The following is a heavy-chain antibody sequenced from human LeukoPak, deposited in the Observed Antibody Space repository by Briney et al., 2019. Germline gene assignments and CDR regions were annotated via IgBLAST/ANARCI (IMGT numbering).Heavy chain of an antibody. Sequence: KPSETLSLTCTVSGDSVSNGNYYWCWLRQPPGKALEWIGYIYYTGSTYYNPSLEARVTISVDTSRNHFSLKLSSVTAADTAVYYCARSQNYYGSGDYWSQGTLVTVSS. D-gene: IGHD3-10*01. CDR1: GDSVSNGNYY. V-gene: IGHV4-61*03. CDR2: IYYTGST. J-gene: IGHJ4*02. CDR3: ARSQNYYGSGDY.